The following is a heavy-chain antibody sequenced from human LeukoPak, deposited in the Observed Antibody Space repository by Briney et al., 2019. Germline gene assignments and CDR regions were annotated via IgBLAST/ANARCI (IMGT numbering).Heavy chain of an antibody. Sequence: ASVKVSCEASGYTFTSYDINWVRQATGQGLEWMGWMNPNSGNTGYAQKFQGRVTITRNTSISTAYMELSSLRSEDTAVYYCARVGVRGVTNYYYYYMDVWGKGTTVTVSS. V-gene: IGHV1-8*03. J-gene: IGHJ6*03. CDR2: MNPNSGNT. CDR1: GYTFTSYD. D-gene: IGHD3-10*01. CDR3: ARVGVRGVTNYYYYYMDV.